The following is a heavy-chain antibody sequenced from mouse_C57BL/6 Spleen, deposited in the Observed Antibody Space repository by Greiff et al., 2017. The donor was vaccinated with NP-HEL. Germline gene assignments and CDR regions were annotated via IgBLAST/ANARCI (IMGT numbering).Heavy chain of an antibody. CDR2: ISSGSSTT. J-gene: IGHJ1*03. D-gene: IGHD1-1*01. CDR3: AGRPSTVVAPYWYFDV. CDR1: GFTFTDYG. Sequence: EVQLQQSGGGLVKPGGSLKLSCAASGFTFTDYGMHWVRQAPEKGLEWVAYISSGSSTTYYADKVKGRFTIARDNAKNTLFLQMTSLRSEDTAMYYCAGRPSTVVAPYWYFDVWGTGTTVTVSS. V-gene: IGHV5-17*01.